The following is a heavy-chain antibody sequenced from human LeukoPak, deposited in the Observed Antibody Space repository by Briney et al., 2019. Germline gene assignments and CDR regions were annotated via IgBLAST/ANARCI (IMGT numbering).Heavy chain of an antibody. CDR1: GYTFTSYG. V-gene: IGHV1-18*01. D-gene: IGHD1-26*01. CDR2: ISAYNGNT. Sequence: GASVKVSCKASGYTFTSYGTSWVRQAPGQGLEWMGWISAYNGNTNYAQKLQGRVTMTTDTSTSTAYMELRSLRSDDTAVYYCARDRNRYSGSYYDYWGQGTLVTVSS. J-gene: IGHJ4*02. CDR3: ARDRNRYSGSYYDY.